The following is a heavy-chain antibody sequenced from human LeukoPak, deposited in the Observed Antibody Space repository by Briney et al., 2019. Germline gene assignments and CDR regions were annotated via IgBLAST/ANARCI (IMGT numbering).Heavy chain of an antibody. CDR1: GFTFSSYP. CDR3: AKGVGFSTGWYYFEY. J-gene: IGHJ4*02. CDR2: ISGNGGST. Sequence: GGSLRLSCAASGFTFSSYPILWVRQAPGMGLEYVSAISGNGGSTYYANSVKGRFTIYRDNSKNTLYLQKGSLRAEDMGVYYCAKGVGFSTGWYYFEYWGQGTLVTVSS. D-gene: IGHD6-19*01. V-gene: IGHV3-64*01.